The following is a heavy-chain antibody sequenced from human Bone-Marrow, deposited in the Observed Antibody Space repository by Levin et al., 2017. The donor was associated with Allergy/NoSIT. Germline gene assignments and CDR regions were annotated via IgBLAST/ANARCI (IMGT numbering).Heavy chain of an antibody. D-gene: IGHD3-3*01. J-gene: IGHJ4*02. CDR2: IKENGGDE. Sequence: PGGSLRLSCAASGFIFSNYWMTWVRQAPGKGLEWVANIKENGGDEYYADSVKGRFTISRDNAKNSLYLQMNSLRAEDTAVYYCVRMDTEVDHNWRHVPFDYWGQGALVTVSS. CDR3: VRMDTEVDHNWRHVPFDY. CDR1: GFIFSNYW. V-gene: IGHV3-7*01.